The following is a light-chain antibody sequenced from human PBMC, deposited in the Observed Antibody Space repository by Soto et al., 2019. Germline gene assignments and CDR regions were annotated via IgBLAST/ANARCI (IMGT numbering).Light chain of an antibody. CDR3: QQYGSPPYT. Sequence: EIVLTQSPGTLSLSPGERATLSCRTSQSVSSSYIAWYQQTPGQAPRLLIYGASSRATGVPERFSGSGCGAYFTLTISSQDPEECAVYYCQQYGSPPYTFGQGTKLEI. V-gene: IGKV3-20*01. J-gene: IGKJ2*01. CDR1: QSVSSSY. CDR2: GAS.